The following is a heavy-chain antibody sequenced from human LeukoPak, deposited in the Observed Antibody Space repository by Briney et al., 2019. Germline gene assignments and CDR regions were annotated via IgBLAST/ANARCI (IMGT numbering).Heavy chain of an antibody. D-gene: IGHD6-19*01. J-gene: IGHJ4*02. Sequence: SETLSLTCTVSGGSITTSGYFWGWVRQSPGRGLEWMGSIQYNGILHHNPTLKSRVTISRDTSKNQFSLELSSVTAADTAMYYCVRDTGQWLCDYWGQGILVTVST. CDR3: VRDTGQWLCDY. CDR1: GGSITTSGYF. CDR2: IQYNGIL. V-gene: IGHV4-39*07.